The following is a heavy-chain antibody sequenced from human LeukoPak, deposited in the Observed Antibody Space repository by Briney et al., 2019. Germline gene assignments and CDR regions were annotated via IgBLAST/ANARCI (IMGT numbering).Heavy chain of an antibody. D-gene: IGHD1-26*01. Sequence: GGSLRLSCAASGFTFSSYAMSWVRQAPGKGLEWVSAISRSGDSTYYADSVKGRFTISRDNSKNTLYLQMNSLRAEDTAVYYCAKNLGNIVGATTGDYWGQGTLVTVSS. CDR1: GFTFSSYA. CDR3: AKNLGNIVGATTGDY. CDR2: ISRSGDST. J-gene: IGHJ4*02. V-gene: IGHV3-23*01.